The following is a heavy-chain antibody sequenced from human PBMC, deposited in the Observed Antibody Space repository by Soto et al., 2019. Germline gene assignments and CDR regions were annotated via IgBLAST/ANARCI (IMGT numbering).Heavy chain of an antibody. J-gene: IGHJ4*02. CDR1: GFTFSSYP. CDR2: TSGDGRIM. Sequence: GGSLRLSCAASGFTFSSYPRHWVRQVPGKGLEHVSSTSGDGRIMYYLDSVKGRFTISRDNSKNTLYLQMGSLRTEDMAVYYCARGRAAYYFDYWGQGALVTVYS. D-gene: IGHD6-25*01. V-gene: IGHV3-64*02. CDR3: ARGRAAYYFDY.